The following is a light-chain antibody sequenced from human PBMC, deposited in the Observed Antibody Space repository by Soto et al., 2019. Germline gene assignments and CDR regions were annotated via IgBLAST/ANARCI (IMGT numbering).Light chain of an antibody. J-gene: IGKJ4*01. CDR1: QSIRTW. Sequence: DIPMTQSPSTLSASVGDTVTITCRASQSIRTWLAWHQQKPEKAPKLLIFDASSLESGVPSRFSGSGSGTEFTLTISSLQPADFATYYCQQYDTTPLTFGGGTKVEI. CDR2: DAS. V-gene: IGKV1-5*01. CDR3: QQYDTTPLT.